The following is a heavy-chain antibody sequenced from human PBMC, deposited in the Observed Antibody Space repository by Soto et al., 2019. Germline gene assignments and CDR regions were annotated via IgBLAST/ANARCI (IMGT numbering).Heavy chain of an antibody. CDR1: GYKFNSYW. D-gene: IGHD1-26*01. CDR3: ARRWYSGASWAFDI. CDR2: IYPGVSGT. Sequence: GESLKIYCKGLGYKFNSYWIAWVRDMPGKGLEWVGIIYPGVSGTSYSPSFQGQVTISADKYINSAFLQWSSLKASDTAIHYCARRWYSGASWAFDIWGQGTMVTVSS. V-gene: IGHV5-51*01. J-gene: IGHJ3*02.